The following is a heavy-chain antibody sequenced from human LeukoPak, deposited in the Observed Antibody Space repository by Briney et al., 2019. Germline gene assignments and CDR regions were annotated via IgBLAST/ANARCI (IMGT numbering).Heavy chain of an antibody. CDR3: ARDRGITMVRGVPSWFDP. D-gene: IGHD3-10*01. V-gene: IGHV4-59*01. CDR2: IYYSGST. CDR1: GGSISSYY. J-gene: IGHJ5*02. Sequence: PSETLSLTCTVSGGSISSYYWSWIRHPPGKGLVWIGYIYYSGSTNYNPSLKSRVTISVDTSKNQLSLKLSSVTAADTAVYYCARDRGITMVRGVPSWFDPWGQGTLVTVSS.